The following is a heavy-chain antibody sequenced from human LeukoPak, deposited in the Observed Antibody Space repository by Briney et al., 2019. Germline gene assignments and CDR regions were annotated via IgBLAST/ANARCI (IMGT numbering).Heavy chain of an antibody. V-gene: IGHV1-46*01. CDR2: INPSGGST. CDR3: ARDGGWIFGVADYFDY. J-gene: IGHJ4*02. D-gene: IGHD3-3*01. CDR1: GYTFTSYY. Sequence: ASVKVSCKASGYTFTSYYMHWVRQAPGQGLEWMGIINPSGGSTSYAQKFQGRVTMTRDTSTSTVHMELSSLRSEDTAVYYCARDGGWIFGVADYFDYWGQGTLVTVSS.